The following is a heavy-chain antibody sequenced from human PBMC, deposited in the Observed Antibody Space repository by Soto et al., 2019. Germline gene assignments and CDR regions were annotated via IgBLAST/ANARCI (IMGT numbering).Heavy chain of an antibody. CDR2: IHSTRSP. J-gene: IGHJ4*02. V-gene: IGHV4-4*07. Sequence: SETLSLTCTVSGDSVSKYYWNWIRQPAGKGLEWIGRIHSTRSPNYNPSLKSRVTMSVDTSKNQFSLKLNLTSVTAADTAVYFCARDHHSYYDTSGYYPYFDFWGQGTLVTV. CDR1: GDSVSKYY. CDR3: ARDHHSYYDTSGYYPYFDF. D-gene: IGHD3-22*01.